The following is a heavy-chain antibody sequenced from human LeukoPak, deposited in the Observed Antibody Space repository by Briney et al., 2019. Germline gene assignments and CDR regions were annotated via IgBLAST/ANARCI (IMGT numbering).Heavy chain of an antibody. Sequence: PGGSLRLSCAASGNYWMHWVRQAPGKGLVWVSRIKSDGSSTSYADFVEGRFTISRDNTKNTLYLQMNSLRVEDTAVYYCARLGVVPAAIGNYWGQGTLVSVSS. J-gene: IGHJ4*02. CDR1: GNYW. CDR2: IKSDGSST. CDR3: ARLGVVPAAIGNY. D-gene: IGHD2-2*01. V-gene: IGHV3-74*01.